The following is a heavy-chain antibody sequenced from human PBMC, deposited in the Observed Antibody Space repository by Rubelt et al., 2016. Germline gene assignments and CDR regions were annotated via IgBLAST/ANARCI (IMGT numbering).Heavy chain of an antibody. CDR3: ARGIPKTGGYSRDAFDL. V-gene: IGHV1-8*01. Sequence: QVQLVQSGAEVKKPGASVKVSCKTSGYTFTSYDLNWVRQATGQGLEWMGWMNPNSGNTGFAQTFQGRITMTRITSISTAYMELRSLGSEDTAVDYCARGIPKTGGYSRDAFDLWGQGTMVTVSS. CDR1: GYTFTSYD. J-gene: IGHJ3*01. CDR2: MNPNSGNT. D-gene: IGHD4-23*01.